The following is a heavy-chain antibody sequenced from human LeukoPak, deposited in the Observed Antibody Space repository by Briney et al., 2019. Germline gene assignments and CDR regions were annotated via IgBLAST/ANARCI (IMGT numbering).Heavy chain of an antibody. D-gene: IGHD2-15*01. Sequence: QPGGSLRLSCAASGFTFSSYTMSWVRQAPGKGLERVSAISNNGGYTYYADSVQGRFTISRDNSKSTLCLQMNSLRAEDTAVYYCAKQLGYCSDGSCYFPYWGQGTLVTVSS. J-gene: IGHJ4*02. CDR3: AKQLGYCSDGSCYFPY. V-gene: IGHV3-23*01. CDR2: ISNNGGYT. CDR1: GFTFSSYT.